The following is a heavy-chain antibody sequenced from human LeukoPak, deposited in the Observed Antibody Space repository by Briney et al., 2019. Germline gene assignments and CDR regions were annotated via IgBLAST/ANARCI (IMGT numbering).Heavy chain of an antibody. Sequence: GASVKVSCKASGYRFTSYGISWVRQAPGRGLEWMGWISAYNGNTNYAQKLQGRVTMTTDTSTSTAYMELRSLRSYDTAVYYCARGGDGDILTGLVFDYWGQGTLVTVSS. J-gene: IGHJ4*02. D-gene: IGHD3-9*01. CDR1: GYRFTSYG. CDR2: ISAYNGNT. CDR3: ARGGDGDILTGLVFDY. V-gene: IGHV1-18*01.